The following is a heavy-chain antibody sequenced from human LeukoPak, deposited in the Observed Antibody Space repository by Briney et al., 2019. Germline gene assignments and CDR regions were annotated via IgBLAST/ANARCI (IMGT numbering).Heavy chain of an antibody. CDR1: GYSISSGYY. D-gene: IGHD3-10*01. CDR3: ATTGNYGWGSRQYYHYYMDV. Sequence: SETLSLTCTVSGYSISSGYYWGWIRQPPGKGLEWIGYIYTSGSTNYNPSLKSRVTISVDTSKNQFSLRLSSVTAADTAVYYCATTGNYGWGSRQYYHYYMDVWGKGTTVSVSS. CDR2: IYTSGST. J-gene: IGHJ6*03. V-gene: IGHV4-38-2*02.